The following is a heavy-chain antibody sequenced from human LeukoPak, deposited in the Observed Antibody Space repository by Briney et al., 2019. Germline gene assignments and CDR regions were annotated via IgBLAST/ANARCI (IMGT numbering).Heavy chain of an antibody. D-gene: IGHD1-26*01. V-gene: IGHV1-18*01. CDR1: GYTFTSYG. Sequence: ASVKVSCKASGYTFTSYGISWVRQAPGQGLEWMGWISAYNGNTNYAQKLQGRVTMTTDTSTSTAYMELRSLRSDDTAVYYCARDSGGSYRNYYYYYYGMDVWGQGTTVTVSS. CDR2: ISAYNGNT. CDR3: ARDSGGSYRNYYYYYYGMDV. J-gene: IGHJ6*02.